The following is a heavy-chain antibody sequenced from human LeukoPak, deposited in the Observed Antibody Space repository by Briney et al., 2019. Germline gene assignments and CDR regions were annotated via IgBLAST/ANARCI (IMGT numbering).Heavy chain of an antibody. CDR2: IYSGGST. J-gene: IGHJ3*02. V-gene: IGHV3-53*01. D-gene: IGHD6-19*01. Sequence: GGSLRLSCAASGFTVSSNYMSWVRQAPGKGLEWVSVIYSGGSTYYADSVKGRFTISRDNSKNTLYLQMNSLRAEDTSVYYCARDVFMAVAGNDAFHIWGQGTMVTVSS. CDR3: ARDVFMAVAGNDAFHI. CDR1: GFTVSSNY.